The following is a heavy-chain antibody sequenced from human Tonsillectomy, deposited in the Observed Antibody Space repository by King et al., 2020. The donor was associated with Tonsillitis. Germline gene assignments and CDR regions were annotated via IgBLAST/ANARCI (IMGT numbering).Heavy chain of an antibody. CDR1: GDSISSGGYS. D-gene: IGHD3-22*01. V-gene: IGHV4-30-4*07. J-gene: IGHJ4*02. Sequence: QLQESGPGLVKPSQTLSLTCAVSGDSISSGGYSWSWIRQPPGKGLEWIGYIYYSGTTYYNPSLKSRVTISIDTSKNHFSLRLSSVTAAATAVYYCARGDYYDTLFDHWGQGILVTVSS. CDR2: IYYSGTT. CDR3: ARGDYYDTLFDH.